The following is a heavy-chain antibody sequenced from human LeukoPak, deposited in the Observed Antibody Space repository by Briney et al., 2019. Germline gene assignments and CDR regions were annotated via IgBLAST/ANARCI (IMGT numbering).Heavy chain of an antibody. V-gene: IGHV1-24*01. D-gene: IGHD1-26*01. Sequence: GASVTVSFMVSGYTLTELSMHWVRPAPGKGREWMGGFDPEDGETIYAQKFQGRVTMTEDTSTDTAYMELSSLRSEDTAVDDCATAYSGSYVGYFDYWGQGTLVTVSS. CDR1: GYTLTELS. CDR3: ATAYSGSYVGYFDY. J-gene: IGHJ4*02. CDR2: FDPEDGET.